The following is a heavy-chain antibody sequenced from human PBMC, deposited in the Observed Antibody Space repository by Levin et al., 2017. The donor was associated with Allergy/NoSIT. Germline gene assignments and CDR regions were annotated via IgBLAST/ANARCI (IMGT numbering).Heavy chain of an antibody. V-gene: IGHV3-30*14. CDR3: ARPSKGSRVSAPIDF. CDR1: GFTFSNYA. J-gene: IGHJ4*02. CDR2: ISYDGNNE. Sequence: LSLTCAASGFTFSNYAMQWVRQAPGKGLEWVAVISYDGNNEYYADSVKGRLTISRHNSKNTLYLQMNSLRLDDTAVYYCARPSKGSRVSAPIDFWGQGTLVTVSS. D-gene: IGHD6-13*01.